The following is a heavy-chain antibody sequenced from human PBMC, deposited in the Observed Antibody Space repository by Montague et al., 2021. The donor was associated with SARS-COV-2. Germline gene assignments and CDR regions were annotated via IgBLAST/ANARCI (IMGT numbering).Heavy chain of an antibody. V-gene: IGHV3-23*03. Sequence: SLRLSCAASGFTFSSYPMTLVRQAPGKGLEWVSVVYSGGTTTYYXDSVKGRFTISRDNSKNTLYLEMNSLRAEDTAIYYCAKDRVPSSSWYDGMDVWGQGTTVIVSS. CDR2: VYSGGTTT. J-gene: IGHJ6*02. CDR1: GFTFSSYP. CDR3: AKDRVPSSSWYDGMDV. D-gene: IGHD6-13*01.